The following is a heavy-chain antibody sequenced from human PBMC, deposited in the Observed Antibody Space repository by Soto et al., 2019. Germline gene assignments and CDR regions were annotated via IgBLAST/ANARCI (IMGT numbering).Heavy chain of an antibody. V-gene: IGHV3-23*01. D-gene: IGHD6-13*01. Sequence: EVQLLESGGDLVQPGGSLRLSCAASGFTFTNYAMTWVRQAPGKGLEWVSTISGGGSSTYYADSLKGRFTISRDNSKNTLYLQINSLRAEDTAVYYCAKTIRGGYSSSWYYFDYWGQGTLVTVSS. CDR2: ISGGGSST. CDR1: GFTFTNYA. CDR3: AKTIRGGYSSSWYYFDY. J-gene: IGHJ4*02.